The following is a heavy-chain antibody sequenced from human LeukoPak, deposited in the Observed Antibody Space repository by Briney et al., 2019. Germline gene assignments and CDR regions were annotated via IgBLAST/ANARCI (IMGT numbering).Heavy chain of an antibody. J-gene: IGHJ6*02. V-gene: IGHV3-30*04. CDR2: ISYDGSNK. CDR1: GFTFSSYA. Sequence: GGSLRLSCAASGFTFSSYAMSWVRQAPGKGLEWVAVISYDGSNKYYADSVKGRFTISRDNSKNTLYLQMNSLRAEDTAVYYCARDIPSDFWSGYYTFYYYYGMDVWGQGTTVTVSS. CDR3: ARDIPSDFWSGYYTFYYYYGMDV. D-gene: IGHD3-3*01.